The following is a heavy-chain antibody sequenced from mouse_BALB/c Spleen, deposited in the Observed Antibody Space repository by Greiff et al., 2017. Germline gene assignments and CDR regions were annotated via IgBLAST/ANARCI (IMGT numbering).Heavy chain of an antibody. Sequence: VQLKESGGGLVKPGGSLKLSCAASGFTFSDYYMYWVRQTPEKRLEWVATISDGGSYTYYPDSVKGRFTISRDNAKNNLYLQMSSLKSEDTAMYYCARAPYDGYFYYAMDYWGQGTSVTVSS. D-gene: IGHD2-3*01. V-gene: IGHV5-4*02. CDR3: ARAPYDGYFYYAMDY. CDR2: ISDGGSYT. CDR1: GFTFSDYY. J-gene: IGHJ4*01.